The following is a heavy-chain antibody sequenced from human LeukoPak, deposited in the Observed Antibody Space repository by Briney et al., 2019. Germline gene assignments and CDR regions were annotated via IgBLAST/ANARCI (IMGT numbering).Heavy chain of an antibody. CDR2: ISGSGGST. CDR3: ARDGGIAAADAFDI. V-gene: IGHV3-23*01. CDR1: GFTFRSNG. Sequence: GGSLRLSCAASGFTFRSNGMSWVRQAPGKGLEWVSAISGSGGSTYYADSVKGRLTISRDNSKNTLYLQMNSLRAEDTAVYYCARDGGIAAADAFDIWGQGTMVTVSS. D-gene: IGHD6-13*01. J-gene: IGHJ3*02.